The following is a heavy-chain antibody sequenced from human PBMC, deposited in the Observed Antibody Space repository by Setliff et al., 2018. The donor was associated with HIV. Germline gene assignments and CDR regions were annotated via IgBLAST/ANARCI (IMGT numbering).Heavy chain of an antibody. V-gene: IGHV4-4*07. CDR1: GGSISGDF. J-gene: IGHJ4*02. CDR3: ARSIYGSGTYPLDI. CDR2: THASGTT. D-gene: IGHD3-10*01. Sequence: KPSETLSLTCTVSGGSISGDFWTWIRQPAGEGLEWIGRTHASGTTQCEPSLKSRVVMSIDTSKNQFSLRLDSVTAADTAVYFCARSIYGSGTYPLDIWGPGTLVTVSS.